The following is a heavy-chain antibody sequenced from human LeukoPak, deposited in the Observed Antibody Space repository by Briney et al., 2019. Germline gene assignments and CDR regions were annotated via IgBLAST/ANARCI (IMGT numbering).Heavy chain of an antibody. J-gene: IGHJ4*02. Sequence: GGSLRLSCAASGFTFSSYAMSWVRQAPGKGLEWVSAISGSGGSTYYADSVKGRFTISRDNSKNTLYLQMNSLRAEDTAVYYCGNSPQVDFWSGHGEHYWGQGTLVTVSS. CDR2: ISGSGGST. CDR1: GFTFSSYA. CDR3: GNSPQVDFWSGHGEHY. V-gene: IGHV3-23*01. D-gene: IGHD3-3*01.